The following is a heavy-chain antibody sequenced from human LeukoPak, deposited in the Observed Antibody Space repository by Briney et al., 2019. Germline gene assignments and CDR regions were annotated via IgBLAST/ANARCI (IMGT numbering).Heavy chain of an antibody. J-gene: IGHJ4*02. V-gene: IGHV4-30-4*01. CDR2: IYYSGST. D-gene: IGHD3-22*01. Sequence: PSETLSLTCTVSGGSISSGDYYWSWIRQPPGKGLEWIGYIYYSGSTYYNPSLKSRVTISVDTSKNQFSLKLSSVTAADTAVYYCARGDSSGYYYAFDYWAREPWSPSPQ. CDR1: GGSISSGDYY. CDR3: ARGDSSGYYYAFDY.